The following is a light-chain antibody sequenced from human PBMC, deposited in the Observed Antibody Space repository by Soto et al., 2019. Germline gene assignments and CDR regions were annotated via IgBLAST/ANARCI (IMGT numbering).Light chain of an antibody. CDR3: SSFTSSRAYV. V-gene: IGLV2-14*01. CDR1: SSDVGGYNH. Sequence: QSVLTQPASVSGSPGQSITISCTGTSSDVGGYNHVSWYQQQSGKAPKLIIHEVSNRPSGVSNRFSGSKSGNTASLTISGLQAEDEGDYYCSSFTSSRAYVFGVGTKVTVL. CDR2: EVS. J-gene: IGLJ1*01.